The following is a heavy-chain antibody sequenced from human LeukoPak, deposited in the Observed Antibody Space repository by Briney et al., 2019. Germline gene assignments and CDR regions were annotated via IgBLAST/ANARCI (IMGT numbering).Heavy chain of an antibody. CDR2: ISTTVGTT. Sequence: GGSLRLSCAASGLTFSSYGICWVRQAPGRGLEWVSAISTTVGTTYYAYSVRGRFTISRDNSRNTLYLQMNSLRAEDTAIYYCAKNGDRGAYCSGGTCYPYYYYYMDVWGKGTTVTISS. D-gene: IGHD2-15*01. CDR3: AKNGDRGAYCSGGTCYPYYYYYMDV. J-gene: IGHJ6*03. V-gene: IGHV3-23*01. CDR1: GLTFSSYG.